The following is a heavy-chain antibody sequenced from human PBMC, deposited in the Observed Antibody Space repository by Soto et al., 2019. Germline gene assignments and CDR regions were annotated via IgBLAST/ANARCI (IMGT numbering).Heavy chain of an antibody. D-gene: IGHD4-17*01. CDR2: INPNSGGT. J-gene: IGHJ6*02. CDR1: GYTFTGYY. CDR3: ARDVRTTVNASPDYYYGMDV. V-gene: IGHV1-2*02. Sequence: ASVNVSCKASGYTFTGYYMHWVRQAPGQGLEWMGWINPNSGGTNYAQKFQGRVTMTRDTSISTAYMELSRLRSDDTAVYYCARDVRTTVNASPDYYYGMDVWGQGTTVTVSS.